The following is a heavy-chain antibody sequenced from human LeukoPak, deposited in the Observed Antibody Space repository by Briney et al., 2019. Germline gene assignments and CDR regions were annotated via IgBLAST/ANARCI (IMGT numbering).Heavy chain of an antibody. CDR3: ARHPARYCSGGSCYNIYFDY. CDR1: GGSISSSSYY. Sequence: SETLSLTCTVSGGSISSSSYYWGWIRQPPGKGLEWIGSIYYSGSTYYNPSLKSRVTISVDTSKNQFSLKLSSVTAADTAVYYCARHPARYCSGGSCYNIYFDYWGQGTLVTVSS. J-gene: IGHJ4*02. V-gene: IGHV4-39*01. D-gene: IGHD2-15*01. CDR2: IYYSGST.